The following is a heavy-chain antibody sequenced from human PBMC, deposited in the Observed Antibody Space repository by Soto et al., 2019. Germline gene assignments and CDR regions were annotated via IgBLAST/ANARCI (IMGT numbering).Heavy chain of an antibody. V-gene: IGHV1-3*01. CDR3: ARANFTLHANIGLPRAFDI. CDR2: INAGNGNT. J-gene: IGHJ3*02. D-gene: IGHD3-16*01. CDR1: GYTFTSYA. Sequence: GASVKVSCKASGYTFTSYAMHWVRQAPGQRLEWMGWINAGNGNTKYSQKFQGRVTITRDTSASTAYMELSSLRSEDTAVYYCARANFTLHANIGLPRAFDIWGQGTMVTVSS.